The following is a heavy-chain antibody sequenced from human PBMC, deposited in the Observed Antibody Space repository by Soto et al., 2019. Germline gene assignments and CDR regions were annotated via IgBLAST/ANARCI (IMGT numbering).Heavy chain of an antibody. Sequence: SETLFLPCTVSGGSLSRYYWGWIREPPGKGLDGVGENFYDGMTNYKSSLKSRVTISVDKSKNQFSLKLSSLTAADTAIYYCARSVRGGYPYDYYGLDVWGQGTTVTVSS. CDR1: GGSLSRYY. CDR2: NFYDGMT. J-gene: IGHJ6*02. D-gene: IGHD3-16*02. CDR3: ARSVRGGYPYDYYGLDV. V-gene: IGHV4-59*12.